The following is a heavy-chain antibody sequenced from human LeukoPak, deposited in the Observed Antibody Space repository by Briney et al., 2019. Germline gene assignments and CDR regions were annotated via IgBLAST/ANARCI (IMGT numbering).Heavy chain of an antibody. J-gene: IGHJ6*02. CDR2: IYYSGST. CDR3: ARDMGYGDYVNYYYGMDV. D-gene: IGHD4-17*01. V-gene: IGHV4-31*11. CDR1: GGSISSGGYS. Sequence: PSETLSLTCAVSGGSISSGGYSWSWIRQPPGKGLEWIGYIYYSGSTYYNPSLKSRVTISVDTSKNQFSLKLSSVTAADTAVYYCARDMGYGDYVNYYYGMDVWGQGTTVTVSS.